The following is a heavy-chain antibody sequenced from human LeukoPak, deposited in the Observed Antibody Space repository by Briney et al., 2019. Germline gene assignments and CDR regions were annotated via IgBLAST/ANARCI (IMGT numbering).Heavy chain of an antibody. J-gene: IGHJ4*02. Sequence: GGSLRLSCAASGFTFSSYAMHWVRQAPGKGLEWVAVISYDGSNKYYADSVKGRFTISRDNAKNSLYLQMNSLRAEDTAVYYCASSCGGDCYSAYWGQGTLVTVSS. CDR1: GFTFSSYA. V-gene: IGHV3-30*04. CDR2: ISYDGSNK. CDR3: ASSCGGDCYSAY. D-gene: IGHD2-21*02.